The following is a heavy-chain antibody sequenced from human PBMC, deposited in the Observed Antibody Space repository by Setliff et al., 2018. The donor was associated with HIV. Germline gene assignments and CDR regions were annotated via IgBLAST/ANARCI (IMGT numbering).Heavy chain of an antibody. J-gene: IGHJ6*02. CDR3: ARIFGDQGYCYGMDV. V-gene: IGHV4-59*01. D-gene: IGHD3-3*01. Sequence: SENLSLTCTVSGGSISSYYWSWVRQPPGKGLEWIGYIYYSGSTNYNPSLKSRVTISVDTSKNQFSLKLSSVIAADTAVYYCARIFGDQGYCYGMDVWGQGTTVTVSS. CDR1: GGSISSYY. CDR2: IYYSGST.